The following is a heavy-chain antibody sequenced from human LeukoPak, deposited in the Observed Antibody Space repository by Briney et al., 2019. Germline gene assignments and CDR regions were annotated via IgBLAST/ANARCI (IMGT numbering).Heavy chain of an antibody. Sequence: PGGSLRLSCAASGFTFSSYSMNWVRQAPGKGLEWVSSISSSSSYIYYADSVKGRFTISRDNAKNSLYLQMNSLRAEDTAVYYCARDFGLRYFDWLLPQSWGQGTLVTVSS. CDR2: ISSSSSYI. CDR1: GFTFSSYS. D-gene: IGHD3-9*01. CDR3: ARDFGLRYFDWLLPQS. V-gene: IGHV3-21*01. J-gene: IGHJ4*02.